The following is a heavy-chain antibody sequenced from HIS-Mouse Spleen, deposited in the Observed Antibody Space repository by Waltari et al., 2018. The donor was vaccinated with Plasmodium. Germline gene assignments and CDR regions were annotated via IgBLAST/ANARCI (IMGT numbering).Heavy chain of an antibody. V-gene: IGHV4-59*01. Sequence: QVQLQESGPGLVKPSETLSLTCTVSGGSISSYYWNWIRQPPGKGLEWIGYIYYSGSTNYNPSLQSRVTISVDTSKNQFSLKLSSVTAADTAVYYCAREVNSGTFDYWGQGTLVTVSS. D-gene: IGHD1-26*01. CDR1: GGSISSYY. CDR3: AREVNSGTFDY. CDR2: IYYSGST. J-gene: IGHJ4*02.